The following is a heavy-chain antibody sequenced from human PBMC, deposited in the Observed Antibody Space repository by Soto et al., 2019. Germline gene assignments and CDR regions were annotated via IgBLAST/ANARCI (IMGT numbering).Heavy chain of an antibody. CDR3: AHIRTAGTTTAFDV. CDR1: GFSLSTAGVG. V-gene: IGHV2-5*01. Sequence: QITLKESGPTLVTPTQTLTLTCSFSGFSLSTAGVGVGWIRPPPGKALEWLALISWIDDKQYSPSLKGRLTITKDTSKNHVVFTLTDMDPVDTATYYGAHIRTAGTTTAFDVWCQGIMVTVSS. CDR2: ISWIDDK. J-gene: IGHJ3*01. D-gene: IGHD3-10*01.